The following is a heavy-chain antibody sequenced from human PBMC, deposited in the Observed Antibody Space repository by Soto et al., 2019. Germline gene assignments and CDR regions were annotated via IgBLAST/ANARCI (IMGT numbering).Heavy chain of an antibody. D-gene: IGHD2-21*02. Sequence: PSETLSLTCTVSGGSISSYYWSWIRQPPGKGLEWIGYIYYSGSTNYNPSLKSRVTISVDTSKNQFSLKLSSVTAADTAVYYCARHKNGGNLDTAFDIWGQGTMVTVSS. CDR3: ARHKNGGNLDTAFDI. V-gene: IGHV4-59*08. CDR2: IYYSGST. CDR1: GGSISSYY. J-gene: IGHJ3*02.